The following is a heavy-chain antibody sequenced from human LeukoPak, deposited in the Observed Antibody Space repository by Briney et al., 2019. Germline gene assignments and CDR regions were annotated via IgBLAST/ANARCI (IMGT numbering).Heavy chain of an antibody. CDR1: GYTFTSYD. Sequence: ASVKVSCKASGYTFTSYDINWVRQATGQGLEWMGWMNPNSGNTGYAQKFQGRVTMTRNTSISTAYMELCSLRSEDTAVYYCARVPYGDYENRFDYWGQGTLVTVSS. D-gene: IGHD4-17*01. V-gene: IGHV1-8*01. CDR3: ARVPYGDYENRFDY. J-gene: IGHJ4*02. CDR2: MNPNSGNT.